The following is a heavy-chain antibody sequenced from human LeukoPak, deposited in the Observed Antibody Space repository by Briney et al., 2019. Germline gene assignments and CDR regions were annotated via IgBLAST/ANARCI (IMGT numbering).Heavy chain of an antibody. CDR3: ARDPYSGSYGADYYYYMDV. V-gene: IGHV3-66*01. CDR2: IYSGGST. D-gene: IGHD1-26*01. Sequence: GGSLRLSCAASGFTVNSNYMSWVRQAPGKGLEWVSVIYSGGSTHYADSVQGRFTISRDNSKNTLYLQMNSLRAEDTAVYYCARDPYSGSYGADYYYYMDVWGKGTTVTISS. CDR1: GFTVNSNY. J-gene: IGHJ6*03.